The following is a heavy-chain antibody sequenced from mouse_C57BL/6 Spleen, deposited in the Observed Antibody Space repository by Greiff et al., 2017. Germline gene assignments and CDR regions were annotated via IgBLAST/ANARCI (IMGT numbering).Heavy chain of an antibody. CDR2: ISNGGGST. V-gene: IGHV5-12*01. D-gene: IGHD2-10*01. CDR3: ASHVRLLFAMDY. J-gene: IGHJ4*01. Sequence: EVQGVESGGGLVQPGGSLKLSCAASGFTFSDYYMYWVRQTPEKRLEWVAYISNGGGSTYYPDTVKGRFTISRDNAKNTLYLQMSRLKSEDTAMYYCASHVRLLFAMDYWGQGTSVTVSS. CDR1: GFTFSDYY.